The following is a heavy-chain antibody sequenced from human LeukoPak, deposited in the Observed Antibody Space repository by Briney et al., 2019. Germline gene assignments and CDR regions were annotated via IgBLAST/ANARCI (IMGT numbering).Heavy chain of an antibody. CDR2: ISAYNGNT. J-gene: IGHJ6*02. Sequence: GASVKVSCKASGGTFTSYGISWVRQAPGQGPEWMGWISAYNGNTNYAQKLQGRVTMTTDTSTSTAYMELRSLRSDDTAVYYCARDRLGGRLRFLEWPNKGVNYYYYGMDVWGQGTTVTVSS. V-gene: IGHV1-18*01. D-gene: IGHD3-3*01. CDR1: GGTFTSYG. CDR3: ARDRLGGRLRFLEWPNKGVNYYYYGMDV.